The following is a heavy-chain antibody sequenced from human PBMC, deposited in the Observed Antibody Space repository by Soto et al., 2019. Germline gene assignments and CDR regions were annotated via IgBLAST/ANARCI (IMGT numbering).Heavy chain of an antibody. CDR1: GFTFSSYA. V-gene: IGHV3-23*01. CDR2: ISGSGGST. J-gene: IGHJ4*02. D-gene: IGHD3-3*01. Sequence: PGGSLRLSCAASGFTFSSYAMSWVRQAPGKGLEWVSAISGSGGSTYYADSVKGRFTISRDNSKNTLYLQMNSLRAEDTAVYYCAKEGRLGDFWSGYRSDYWGQGTLVTVSS. CDR3: AKEGRLGDFWSGYRSDY.